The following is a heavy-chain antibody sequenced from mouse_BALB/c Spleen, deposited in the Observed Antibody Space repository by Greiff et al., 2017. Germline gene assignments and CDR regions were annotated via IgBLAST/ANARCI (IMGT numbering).Heavy chain of an antibody. J-gene: IGHJ2*01. V-gene: IGHV1-20*02. CDR1: GYSFTGYF. CDR2: INPYNGDT. CDR3: AREGYYGSSPYFDY. Sequence: VQLQQSGPELVKPGASVKISCKASGYSFTGYFMNWVMQSHGKSLEWIGRINPYNGDTFYNQKFKGKATLTVDKSSSTAHMELRSLASEDSAVYYCAREGYYGSSPYFDYWGQGTTLTVSS. D-gene: IGHD1-1*01.